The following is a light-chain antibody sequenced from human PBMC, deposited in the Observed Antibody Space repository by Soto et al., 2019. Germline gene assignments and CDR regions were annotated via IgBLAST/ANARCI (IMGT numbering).Light chain of an antibody. Sequence: QSVLTQPASVSGSPGQSITISCTGTSSDIGAYNFVSWYQQHPGQAPKLMLYDVNIRPSGVSNRFSGSKSGNTASLTIAGLQAEYEADYYCTSWTTSTTMIFGGGTKLTV. J-gene: IGLJ2*01. CDR1: SSDIGAYNF. CDR3: TSWTTSTTMI. V-gene: IGLV2-14*03. CDR2: DVN.